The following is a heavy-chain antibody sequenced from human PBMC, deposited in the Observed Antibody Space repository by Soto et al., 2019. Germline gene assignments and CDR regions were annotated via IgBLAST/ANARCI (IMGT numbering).Heavy chain of an antibody. CDR3: ARAYPVVTDV. CDR1: GGSISSYY. CDR2: IYYSGST. V-gene: IGHV4-59*08. D-gene: IGHD2-2*02. Sequence: SDTLSLTCTVSGGSISSYYWSWIRQPPGKGLEWIGYIYYSGSTNYNPSLKSRVTISVDTSKNQFSLKLSSVTAADTAVYYCARAYPVVTDVWGQGTTVTVSS. J-gene: IGHJ6*02.